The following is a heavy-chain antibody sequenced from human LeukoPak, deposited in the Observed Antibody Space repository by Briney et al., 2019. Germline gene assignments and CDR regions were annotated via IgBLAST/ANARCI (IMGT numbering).Heavy chain of an antibody. CDR2: ISGSGGNT. Sequence: GALRLSCAASGFTFTTYGMAWVRQAPGKGLEWVSAISGSGGNTYYADSVKGRFTISRDNSKDTLYLQMNSLRAEDTAVYYCARVLAMVRGVIDYWGQGTLVTVSS. D-gene: IGHD3-10*01. CDR1: GFTFTTYG. CDR3: ARVLAMVRGVIDY. V-gene: IGHV3-23*01. J-gene: IGHJ4*02.